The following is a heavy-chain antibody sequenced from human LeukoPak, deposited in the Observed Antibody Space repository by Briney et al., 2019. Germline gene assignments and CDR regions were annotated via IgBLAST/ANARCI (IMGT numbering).Heavy chain of an antibody. CDR1: GYIFTSYL. CDR3: AREFGATYWFDP. Sequence: ASVKVSCKAYGYIFTSYLLHWVRQGPGQGLEWMGIIDPSGGNTVYAQKFQGRVTMTRDTSTSTVYMELSSLRSEDTAVYYCAREFGATYWFDPWGQGTLVTVSS. V-gene: IGHV1-46*01. D-gene: IGHD1-26*01. CDR2: IDPSGGNT. J-gene: IGHJ5*02.